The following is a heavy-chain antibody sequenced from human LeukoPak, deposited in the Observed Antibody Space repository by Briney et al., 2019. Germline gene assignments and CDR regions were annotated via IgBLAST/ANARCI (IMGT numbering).Heavy chain of an antibody. J-gene: IGHJ3*02. CDR3: ARCYYDSSGYLDHDAFDI. Sequence: GGSLRLSCAASGFTFSSYWMHWVRQAPGKGLVWVSRINSDGSSASYADSVKGRFTISRDNAKNTLYLQMNSLRAEDTAVYYCARCYYDSSGYLDHDAFDIWGQGTMVTVSS. CDR2: INSDGSSA. D-gene: IGHD3-22*01. V-gene: IGHV3-74*01. CDR1: GFTFSSYW.